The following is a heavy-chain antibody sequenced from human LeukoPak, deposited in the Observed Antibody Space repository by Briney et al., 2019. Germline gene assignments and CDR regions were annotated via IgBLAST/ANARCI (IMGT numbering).Heavy chain of an antibody. CDR1: GYTFTGYY. CDR2: INPNSGGT. D-gene: IGHD2-2*01. J-gene: IGHJ5*02. V-gene: IGHV1-2*02. CDR3: ARGNKLGYCSSTSCYVDWFDP. Sequence: GASVKVSCKASGYTFTGYYMHWVRQAPGQGLEWVGWINPNSGGTNYAQKFQGRVTMTRDTSISTAYMELSRLRSDDTAVYYCARGNKLGYCSSTSCYVDWFDPWGQGTLVTVSS.